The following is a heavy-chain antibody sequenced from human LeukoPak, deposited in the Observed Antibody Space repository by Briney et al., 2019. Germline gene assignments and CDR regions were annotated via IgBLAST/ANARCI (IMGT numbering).Heavy chain of an antibody. CDR2: INPKSGVT. Sequence: GASVKVSCKASAYTLSGYYMHWVRQAPGQGLEWMGWINPKSGVTNYAQKFQGRVTMTWDTPINTTFMELSRLGSDDTAVYYCARRIAVAGSPVYYFDYWGQGTLVTVSS. CDR1: AYTLSGYY. D-gene: IGHD6-19*01. V-gene: IGHV1-2*02. CDR3: ARRIAVAGSPVYYFDY. J-gene: IGHJ4*02.